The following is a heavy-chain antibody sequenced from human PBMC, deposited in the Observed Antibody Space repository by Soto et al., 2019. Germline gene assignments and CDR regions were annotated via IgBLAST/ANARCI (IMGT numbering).Heavy chain of an antibody. D-gene: IGHD3-10*01. CDR2: INPNSGNI. V-gene: IGHV1-8*01. CDR3: ARGRASGSYYLLDY. J-gene: IGHJ4*02. Sequence: VPVSFHASGDTFTTYDINWVRQATGHGPEWMGWINPNSGNIGYAQRFQGRVTMTRDTAIRTAYMEVSSLRSDDTAVYYCARGRASGSYYLLDYWGQGTLVTVSS. CDR1: GDTFTTYD.